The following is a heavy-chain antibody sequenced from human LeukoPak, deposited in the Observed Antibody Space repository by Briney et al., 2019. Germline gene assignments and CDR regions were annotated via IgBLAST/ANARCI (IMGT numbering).Heavy chain of an antibody. CDR3: AKCAWFGDVPGGDY. CDR1: GFTFRSHA. V-gene: IGHV3-23*01. D-gene: IGHD3-10*01. CDR2: FSGDGGIT. J-gene: IGHJ4*02. Sequence: PGGSPRLSCAASGFTFRSHAMSWVRQAPGKGLEGVSAFSGDGGITYYAASVKGRFTISRDNSKNTLYLQMNSLRAEDTALYYCAKCAWFGDVPGGDYWGQGILVTVSS.